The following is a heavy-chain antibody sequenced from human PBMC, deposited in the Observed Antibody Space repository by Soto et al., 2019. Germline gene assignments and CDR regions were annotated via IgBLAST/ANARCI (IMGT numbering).Heavy chain of an antibody. V-gene: IGHV2-26*03. CDR2: IFSNNER. J-gene: IGHJ6*02. CDR1: GFSLATGRLG. D-gene: IGHD2-21*02. CDR3: ARLVADSSFYYYGLDV. Sequence: QVTLKESGPELVRATEPLTLTCSISGFSLATGRLGVSWIRQPPGKALEWLAHIFSNNERSYSVSLQDRLSISADIPKGEVVFTMTNVGPVDTATYYCARLVADSSFYYYGLDVWGPGASVTVS.